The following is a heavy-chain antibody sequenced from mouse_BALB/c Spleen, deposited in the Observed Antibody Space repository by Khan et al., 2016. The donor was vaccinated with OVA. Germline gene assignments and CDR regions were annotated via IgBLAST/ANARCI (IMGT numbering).Heavy chain of an antibody. CDR3: ASHLTGSFAY. D-gene: IGHD4-1*01. CDR2: INSDGDYT. Sequence: EVKLEESGGDLVKPGGSLRLSCAASGFTFSTYGMSWVRQPPDKRLEWVATINSDGDYTYYPDTVKGRFTISRNNAENTLYLHMSSLKSEDTAIYYCASHLTGSFAYWGQGTLVTVSA. CDR1: GFTFSTYG. J-gene: IGHJ3*01. V-gene: IGHV5-6*02.